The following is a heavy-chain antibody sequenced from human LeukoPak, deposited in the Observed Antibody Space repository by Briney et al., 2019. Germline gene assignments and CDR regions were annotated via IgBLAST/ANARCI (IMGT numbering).Heavy chain of an antibody. D-gene: IGHD2-2*02. CDR2: IHYSGST. CDR1: GGSISSSSYY. V-gene: IGHV4-39*01. Sequence: SETLSLTCTVSGGSISSSSYYWGWIRQPPGKGLEWIVSIHYSGSTYYNPSLKSRVTISVDTSKNQFSLKLSSVTAADTAVYYCARHPLFFCSSTSCYTYYFDYWGQGTLVTVSS. CDR3: ARHPLFFCSSTSCYTYYFDY. J-gene: IGHJ4*02.